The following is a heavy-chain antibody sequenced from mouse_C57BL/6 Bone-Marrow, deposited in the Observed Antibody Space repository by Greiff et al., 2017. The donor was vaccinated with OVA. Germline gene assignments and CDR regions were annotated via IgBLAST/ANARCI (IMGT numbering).Heavy chain of an antibody. J-gene: IGHJ3*01. CDR2: FYPGSGSI. CDR3: ARHEDTGGYRAWFAY. D-gene: IGHD2-14*01. CDR1: GYTFTEYT. V-gene: IGHV1-62-2*01. Sequence: VKLQQSGAELVKPGASVKLSCKASGYTFTEYTIHWVKQRSGQGLEWIGWFYPGSGSIKYNEKFKDKATLTADKSSSPVYMELSRLTSDDSAVYFCARHEDTGGYRAWFAYWGQGTLVTVSA.